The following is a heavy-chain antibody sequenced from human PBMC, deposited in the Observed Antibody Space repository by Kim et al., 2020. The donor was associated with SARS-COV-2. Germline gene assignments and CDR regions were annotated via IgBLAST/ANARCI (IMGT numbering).Heavy chain of an antibody. CDR2: ISAYNGNT. J-gene: IGHJ6*02. CDR1: GYTFTSYG. D-gene: IGHD4-4*01. V-gene: IGHV1-18*01. CDR3: ARGVTPPYYYYGMDV. Sequence: ASVKVSCKASGYTFTSYGISWVRQAPGQGLEWMGWISAYNGNTNYAQKLQGRVTMTTDTSTSTAYMELRSLRSDDTAVYYCARGVTPPYYYYGMDVWGQGTTVTVSS.